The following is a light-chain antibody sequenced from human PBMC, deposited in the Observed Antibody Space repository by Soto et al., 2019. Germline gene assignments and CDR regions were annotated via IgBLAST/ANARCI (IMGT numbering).Light chain of an antibody. CDR1: SSDIGGHNS. J-gene: IGLJ3*02. V-gene: IGLV2-14*01. Sequence: QSALTPPASVSGSPGQTISISCIGTSSDIGGHNSVSWYQQHPGKAPKLIIYEVTKRPSGISDRFSGSKSANTASLTISGLQADDEAAYYCASNTPTWVFGGGTKVTVL. CDR3: ASNTPTWV. CDR2: EVT.